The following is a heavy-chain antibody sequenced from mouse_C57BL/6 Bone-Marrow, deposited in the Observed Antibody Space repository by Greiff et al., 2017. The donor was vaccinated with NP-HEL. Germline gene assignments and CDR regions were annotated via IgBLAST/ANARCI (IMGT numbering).Heavy chain of an antibody. D-gene: IGHD1-1*01. Sequence: EVQLQQSGPELVKPGASVKISCKASGYSFTGYYMHWVKQSHGNILDWIGYIYPYNGVSSYNQKFKGKATLTVDKSSSTAYMELRSLTAEDSAVYYCARDYYGSSYWYFDVWGTGTTVTVSS. V-gene: IGHV1-31*01. J-gene: IGHJ1*03. CDR1: GYSFTGYY. CDR2: IYPYNGVS. CDR3: ARDYYGSSYWYFDV.